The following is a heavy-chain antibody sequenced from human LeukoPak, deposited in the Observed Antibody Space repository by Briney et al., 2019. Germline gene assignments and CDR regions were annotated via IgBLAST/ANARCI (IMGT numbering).Heavy chain of an antibody. J-gene: IGHJ2*01. CDR3: ARGYDGSGYYYRNWYFDL. Sequence: SETLSLTCTVSGVSISSSNSYWGWIRQPPVKGLEWIGSIYYSGNTYYNASLKSQVSISIDTSKNQFSLRLTSVTAADTAVYYCARGYDGSGYYYRNWYFDLWGRGTLVTVSS. CDR1: GVSISSSNSY. CDR2: IYYSGNT. V-gene: IGHV4-39*01. D-gene: IGHD3-22*01.